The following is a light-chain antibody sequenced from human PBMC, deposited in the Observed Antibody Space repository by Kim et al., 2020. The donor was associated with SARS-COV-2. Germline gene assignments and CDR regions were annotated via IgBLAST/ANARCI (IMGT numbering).Light chain of an antibody. J-gene: IGLJ3*02. V-gene: IGLV1-47*02. CDR1: RSNIGSNY. Sequence: QRVTISCSGSRSNIGSNYVYWYQQLPGTAPKLLIYSNNQRPSGVPDRFSGSKSGTSASLAISGLRSEDEADYYCAAWDDSLSGPGVFGGGTQLTVL. CDR2: SNN. CDR3: AAWDDSLSGPGV.